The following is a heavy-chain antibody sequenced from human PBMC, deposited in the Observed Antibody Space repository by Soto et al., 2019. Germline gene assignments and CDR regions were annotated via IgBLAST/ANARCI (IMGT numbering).Heavy chain of an antibody. CDR2: INHSGST. Sequence: QVQLQQWGAGLLKPSETLSLTCAVYGGSFSGYYWSWIRQPPGKGLEWIGEINHSGSTNYNPSLKSRGTISVDTSKNQFSLKLSSVTAADTAVYYCARVDIVATGYFDYWGQGTLVTVSS. J-gene: IGHJ4*02. V-gene: IGHV4-34*01. D-gene: IGHD5-12*01. CDR1: GGSFSGYY. CDR3: ARVDIVATGYFDY.